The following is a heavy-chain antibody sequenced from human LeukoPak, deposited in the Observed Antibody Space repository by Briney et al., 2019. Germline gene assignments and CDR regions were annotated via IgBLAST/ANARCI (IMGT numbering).Heavy chain of an antibody. D-gene: IGHD6-13*01. CDR1: NDTISPLY. Sequence: PSETLSLTCTVSNDTISPLYWGWIRQPPGKGLEFIGYIFYSGTTNFNPSLKSRVTLSVHTSKNQFSLRLNSVTAADTAVYYCARGGSAAKYYFDSWGQGTLVTVSS. CDR3: ARGGSAAKYYFDS. CDR2: IFYSGTT. V-gene: IGHV4-59*11. J-gene: IGHJ4*02.